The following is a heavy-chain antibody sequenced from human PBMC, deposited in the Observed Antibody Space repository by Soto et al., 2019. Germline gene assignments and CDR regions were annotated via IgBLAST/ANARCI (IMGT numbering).Heavy chain of an antibody. V-gene: IGHV4-31*03. CDR1: GGSISSATFY. Sequence: SETLSLTCTVSGGSISSATFYWSWFRQHPGKGLEWIGYIYYTGNTYYNPSLKSRLTISVDTSKNQLSLKLSSVTAADTAVYYCARVGRVSNGGYLDYWGQGTLVTVSS. D-gene: IGHD3-22*01. J-gene: IGHJ4*02. CDR2: IYYTGNT. CDR3: ARVGRVSNGGYLDY.